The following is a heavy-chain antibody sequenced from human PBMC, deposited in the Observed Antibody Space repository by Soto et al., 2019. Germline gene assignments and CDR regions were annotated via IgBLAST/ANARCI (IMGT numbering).Heavy chain of an antibody. V-gene: IGHV4-34*01. CDR2: INHSGST. Sequence: SETLSLTCAVYGGSFSGYYWSWIRQPPGKGLEWIGEINHSGSTNYNPSLKSRVTIPVDTSKNQFSLKLSSVTAADTAVYYCARGVLLDRATDFDYWGQGTLVTVSS. CDR1: GGSFSGYY. CDR3: ARGVLLDRATDFDY. D-gene: IGHD3-10*01. J-gene: IGHJ4*02.